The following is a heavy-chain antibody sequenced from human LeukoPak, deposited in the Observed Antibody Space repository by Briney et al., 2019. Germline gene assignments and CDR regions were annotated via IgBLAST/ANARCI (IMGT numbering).Heavy chain of an antibody. Sequence: SETLSLTCTVSGGSISNGDHYWSWIRQHPGKGLEWIGHIYYSGSTYYNPSLKSRVTISVDTSKNQFSLKLSSVTAADTAVYYCARVHCTNGVCYAFDYWGQGTLVTVSS. D-gene: IGHD2-8*01. J-gene: IGHJ4*02. V-gene: IGHV4-30-4*08. CDR2: IYYSGST. CDR3: ARVHCTNGVCYAFDY. CDR1: GGSISNGDHY.